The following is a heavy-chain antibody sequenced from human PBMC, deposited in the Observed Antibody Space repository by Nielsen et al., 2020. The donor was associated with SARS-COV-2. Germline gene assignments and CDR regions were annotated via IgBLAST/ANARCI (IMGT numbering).Heavy chain of an antibody. J-gene: IGHJ3*01. V-gene: IGHV3-23*01. CDR3: AKDGVVRGDALDL. CDR1: GFTFNIYA. Sequence: GGSLRLSCAASGFTFNIYAMAWVRRAPGRGLQWVTGVSASGGSTYYTDSVKGRFSISRDNSKNTLFLQMHCLRVEDTAVYYCAKDGVVRGDALDLWGQGTMVTVSS. D-gene: IGHD3-10*01. CDR2: VSASGGST.